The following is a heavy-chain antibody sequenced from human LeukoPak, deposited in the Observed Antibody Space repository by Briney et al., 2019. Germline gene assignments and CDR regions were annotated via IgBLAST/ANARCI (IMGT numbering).Heavy chain of an antibody. CDR3: PRNPSAYWFFDH. J-gene: IGHJ2*01. CDR2: ISSSGSTI. D-gene: IGHD1-26*01. CDR1: GFTYSSWV. V-gene: IGHV3-48*03. Sequence: GGSLILCCAAAGFTYSSWVMNWGRQAPGKGLEWVSCISSSGSTIYYADSLKGRFTISRDNAKNSLYLQMNSLRAEDTALYYCPRNPSAYWFFDHWGRGTLVTVSS.